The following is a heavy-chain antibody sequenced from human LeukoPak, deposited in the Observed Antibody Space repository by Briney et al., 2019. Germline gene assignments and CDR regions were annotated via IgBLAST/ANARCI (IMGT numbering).Heavy chain of an antibody. Sequence: GGSLRLSCAASGFTFSTYDMHWVRQATGEGLEWVSAIDTAGGTYYPGSVKGRFTISRENTKNSLYLQMNSLRAGDTAVYYCIRESNYYDTSTSPGYFDLWGRGTLVTVSS. CDR3: IRESNYYDTSTSPGYFDL. V-gene: IGHV3-13*04. CDR2: IDTAGGT. D-gene: IGHD3-22*01. CDR1: GFTFSTYD. J-gene: IGHJ2*01.